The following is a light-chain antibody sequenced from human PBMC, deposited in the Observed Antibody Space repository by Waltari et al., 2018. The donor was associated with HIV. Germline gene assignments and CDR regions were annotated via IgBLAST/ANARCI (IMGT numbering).Light chain of an antibody. CDR3: ASWDDSLSGWV. Sequence: QSVMTQPPSASGTPGQTVTIPCSGSSSNIGGNSVYWYQRLPGTAPKLRIYRNNQRPSGVPDRFSGSKSGTSASLAISGLRSEDEADYYCASWDDSLSGWVFGGGTKVTVL. CDR2: RNN. CDR1: SSNIGGNS. V-gene: IGLV1-47*01. J-gene: IGLJ3*02.